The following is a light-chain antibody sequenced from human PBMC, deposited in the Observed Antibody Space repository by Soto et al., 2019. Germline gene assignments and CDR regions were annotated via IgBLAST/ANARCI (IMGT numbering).Light chain of an antibody. J-gene: IGKJ1*01. CDR1: QSVSSDY. Sequence: EIVLTQSPGTLSLSPWEIVTLSCRASQSVSSDYLAWYQQKPGQAPRLLIYGASTRATGIPDRIRGSGSGTDFSLTISRLEPEDFAVYYCQQYGTSPTFGQGTKVDI. CDR2: GAS. V-gene: IGKV3-20*01. CDR3: QQYGTSPT.